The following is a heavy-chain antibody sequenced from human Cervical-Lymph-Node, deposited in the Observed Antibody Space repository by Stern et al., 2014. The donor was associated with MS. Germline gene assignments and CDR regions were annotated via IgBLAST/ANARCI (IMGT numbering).Heavy chain of an antibody. D-gene: IGHD6-19*01. J-gene: IGHJ1*01. CDR1: GYTLTELS. CDR2: FDPEDGET. CDR3: AHGPASSGWYLYFQH. V-gene: IGHV1-24*01. Sequence: VHLVESGAEVKKPGASVKVSCKVSGYTLTELSMHWVRQAPGKGLEWMGGFDPEDGETIYAQKFQGRVTMTEDTSTDTAYMELSSLRSEDTAVYYCAHGPASSGWYLYFQHWGQGTLVTVSS.